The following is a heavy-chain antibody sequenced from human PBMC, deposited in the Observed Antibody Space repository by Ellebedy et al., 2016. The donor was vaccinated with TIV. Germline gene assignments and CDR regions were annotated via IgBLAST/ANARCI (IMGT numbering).Heavy chain of an antibody. D-gene: IGHD3-3*01. Sequence: ASVKVSCKTSGYTFTSYYMHWVRQAPGQGLELMGVINPGGGSTSYAQKLQGRVTMTRDTSTRTVYMELSRLRSDDTAVYYCARLWSGYSGYYFDYWGQGTLVTVSS. CDR1: GYTFTSYY. CDR2: INPGGGST. V-gene: IGHV1-46*04. CDR3: ARLWSGYSGYYFDY. J-gene: IGHJ4*02.